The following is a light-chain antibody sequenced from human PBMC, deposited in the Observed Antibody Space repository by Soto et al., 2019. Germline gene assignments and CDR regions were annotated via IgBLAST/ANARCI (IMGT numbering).Light chain of an antibody. V-gene: IGKV3-20*01. CDR2: AAS. CDR1: QSVTDSC. Sequence: EIVLTQSPDTLCLSPGERATVSCRASQSVTDSCVSWYQQKFGQAPGLLIYAASTRATGIPDRFSGSGSGTDFTLTVTKLEPEDFAVYYCQQYGSSPATFGPGTRLEIK. CDR3: QQYGSSPAT. J-gene: IGKJ5*01.